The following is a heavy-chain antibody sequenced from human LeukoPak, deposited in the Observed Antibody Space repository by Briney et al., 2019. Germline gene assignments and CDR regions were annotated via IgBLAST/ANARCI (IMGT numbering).Heavy chain of an antibody. D-gene: IGHD3-3*01. V-gene: IGHV1-8*01. CDR3: ARGRPSGYYFRFDP. CDR2: MNPNSGNT. CDR1: GYTFTSYD. Sequence: ASVKVSCKASGYTFTSYDINWVRQATGQGLEWMGWMNPNSGNTGCAQKFQGRVTMTRNTSISTAYMELSSLRSEDTAVYYCARGRPSGYYFRFDPWGQGTLVTVSS. J-gene: IGHJ5*02.